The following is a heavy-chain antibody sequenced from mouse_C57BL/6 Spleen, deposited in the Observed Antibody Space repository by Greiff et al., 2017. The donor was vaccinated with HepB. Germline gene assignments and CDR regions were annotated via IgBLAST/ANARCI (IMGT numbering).Heavy chain of an antibody. CDR3: ARAPFITNYYFDY. V-gene: IGHV1-80*01. Sequence: VQLQESGAELVKPGASVKISCKASGYAFSSYWINWVKQRPGKGLEWIGQIYPGDGDTNYNGKFKGKATLTADKSSSTAYMQLSSLTSEDSAVYFCARAPFITNYYFDYWGQGTTLTVSS. J-gene: IGHJ2*01. CDR2: IYPGDGDT. D-gene: IGHD1-1*01. CDR1: GYAFSSYW.